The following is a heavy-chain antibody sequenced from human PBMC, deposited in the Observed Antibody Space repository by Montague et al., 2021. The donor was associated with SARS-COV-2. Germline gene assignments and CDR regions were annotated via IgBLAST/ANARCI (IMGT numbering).Heavy chain of an antibody. CDR2: IFYNGST. Sequence: SETPSLTCTVSFGSISTYYWSWIRQPPGKGLEWIGFIFYNGSTKYNPSLKRRVSISLDTSKNQFSLKLSSVTAADTAVYYCARQDAWAYCGDECYRGWFDSWGQGTLVTVSS. CDR3: ARQDAWAYCGDECYRGWFDS. J-gene: IGHJ5*01. CDR1: FGSISTYY. D-gene: IGHD2-21*01. V-gene: IGHV4-59*01.